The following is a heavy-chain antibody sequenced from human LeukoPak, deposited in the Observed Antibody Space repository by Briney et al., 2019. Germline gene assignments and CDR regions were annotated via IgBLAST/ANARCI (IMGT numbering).Heavy chain of an antibody. Sequence: GRSLRLSCAASGFTFSSYAMHWVRQAPGKGLEWVSVIWYDGTNKYYADSVKGRFTISRDNSKNTLYLQMNSLRAEDTAAYYCARDDSGWVDYWGQGTLVTVSS. CDR1: GFTFSSYA. CDR2: IWYDGTNK. V-gene: IGHV3-33*01. CDR3: ARDDSGWVDY. D-gene: IGHD6-19*01. J-gene: IGHJ4*02.